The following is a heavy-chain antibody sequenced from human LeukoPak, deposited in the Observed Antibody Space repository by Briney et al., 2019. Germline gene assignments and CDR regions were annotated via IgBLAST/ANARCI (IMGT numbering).Heavy chain of an antibody. Sequence: GGSLRLSCGASGFTFSIYGMGWVRQAPGKGLEWISGISGSGGSTYYADSVRGRFTISRDNSKNTLHLQMNSMRAEDTAVYYCAKGCTRELPGGGFDMWGQGTMVTVSS. CDR2: ISGSGGST. CDR3: AKGCTRELPGGGFDM. J-gene: IGHJ3*02. V-gene: IGHV3-23*01. D-gene: IGHD1-7*01. CDR1: GFTFSIYG.